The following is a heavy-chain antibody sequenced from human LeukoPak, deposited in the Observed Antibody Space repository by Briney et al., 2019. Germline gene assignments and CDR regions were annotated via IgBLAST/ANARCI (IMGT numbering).Heavy chain of an antibody. Sequence: GGSLRLSCADSGFTFSSYGMTWVRQAPGKGLEWVSGISASGGSTYYADSVKGRFTISRDNSKNTLFLQMNSLRAEDTAVYYCARATLEWSLYNFDYWGQGILVTVSS. CDR1: GFTFSSYG. CDR2: ISASGGST. D-gene: IGHD3-3*01. CDR3: ARATLEWSLYNFDY. V-gene: IGHV3-23*01. J-gene: IGHJ4*02.